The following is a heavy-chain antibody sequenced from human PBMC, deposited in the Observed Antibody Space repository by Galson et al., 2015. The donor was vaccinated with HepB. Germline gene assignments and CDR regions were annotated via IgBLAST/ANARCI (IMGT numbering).Heavy chain of an antibody. D-gene: IGHD3-10*01. CDR1: GFTVSSNY. CDR3: ARDNGITMVRGDLD. CDR2: IYSGGST. V-gene: IGHV3-66*02. Sequence: SLRLSCAASGFTVSSNYMSWVRQAPGKGLEWVSVIYSGGSTYYADSVKGRITISRDNSKNTLYLQMNSLRAEDTAVYYCARDNGITMVRGDLDWGQGTLVTVSS. J-gene: IGHJ4*02.